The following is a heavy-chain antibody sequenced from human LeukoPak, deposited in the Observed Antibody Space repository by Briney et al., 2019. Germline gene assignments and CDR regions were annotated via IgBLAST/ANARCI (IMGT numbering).Heavy chain of an antibody. CDR3: ARAPQLWVPPCFDY. CDR2: TNHSGST. D-gene: IGHD5-18*01. CDR1: GGSFSGYY. Sequence: SETLSLTCAVYGGSFSGYYWSWIRQPPGKGLEWIGETNHSGSTNYNPSLKSRVTISVDTSKNQFSLKLSSVTAADTAVYYCARAPQLWVPPCFDYWGQGTLVTVSS. J-gene: IGHJ4*02. V-gene: IGHV4-34*01.